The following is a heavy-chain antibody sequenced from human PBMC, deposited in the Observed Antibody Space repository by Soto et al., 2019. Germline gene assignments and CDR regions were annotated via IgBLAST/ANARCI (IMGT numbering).Heavy chain of an antibody. V-gene: IGHV1-2*04. CDR2: INPNSGGT. CDR3: ARDGGYCSSTSCSEGGMDV. D-gene: IGHD2-2*01. J-gene: IGHJ6*02. Sequence: GASVKVSCKASGYTFTGYYMHWVRQAPGQGLKWMGWINPNSGGTNYAQKFQGWVTMTRDTSISTAYMELSRLRSDDTAVYYCARDGGYCSSTSCSEGGMDVWGQGTTVTVS. CDR1: GYTFTGYY.